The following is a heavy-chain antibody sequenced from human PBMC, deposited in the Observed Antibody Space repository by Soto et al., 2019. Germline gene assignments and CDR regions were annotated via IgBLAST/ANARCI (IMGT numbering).Heavy chain of an antibody. CDR3: ARGDYGDYVVSGWFDP. CDR1: GGSISSGDYY. V-gene: IGHV4-30-4*01. J-gene: IGHJ5*02. Sequence: QVQLQESGPGLVKPSQTLSLTCTVSGGSISSGDYYWSWIRQPPGKGLEWIGYIYYSGSTYYNPSLKSRVTISVDTSKNQFSLKLSSVTAADTAVYYCARGDYGDYVVSGWFDPWGQGTQVTVSS. D-gene: IGHD4-17*01. CDR2: IYYSGST.